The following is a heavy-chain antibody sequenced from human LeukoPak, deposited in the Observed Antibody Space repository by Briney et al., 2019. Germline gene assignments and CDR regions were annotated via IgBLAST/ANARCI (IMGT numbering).Heavy chain of an antibody. CDR2: IGGSGGVT. D-gene: IGHD2-2*01. Sequence: PPGGSLRLSCAASGFTFSTYALTWVRQAPGKGLEWVSTIGGSGGVTYYADSVKGRFTISRDSSKNTLYLQMNSLRAEDTAVYYCAKDGRGVDCTSASCTNWFGPWGQGTLVTVSS. CDR3: AKDGRGVDCTSASCTNWFGP. CDR1: GFTFSTYA. V-gene: IGHV3-23*01. J-gene: IGHJ5*02.